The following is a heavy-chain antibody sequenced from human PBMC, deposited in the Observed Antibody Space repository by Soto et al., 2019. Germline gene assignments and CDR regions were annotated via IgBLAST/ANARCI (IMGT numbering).Heavy chain of an antibody. CDR3: ATWRGVHLVVIPAATVFVP. V-gene: IGHV3-23*01. D-gene: IGHD2-2*01. CDR1: GLTFSNSS. J-gene: IGHJ5*02. Sequence: EVQLLESGGGLVQPGGSLRLSCAASGLTFSNSSMNWVRQAPGKGLHWVSSISGSGGTTYYADSVKGRFTISRDNSKYSLLLQILSLRAADTSVYDCATWRGVHLVVIPAATVFVPRGKGTLITVSS. CDR2: ISGSGGTT.